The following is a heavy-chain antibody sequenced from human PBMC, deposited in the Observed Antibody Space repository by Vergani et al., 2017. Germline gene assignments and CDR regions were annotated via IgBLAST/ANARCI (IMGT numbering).Heavy chain of an antibody. V-gene: IGHV3-21*04. CDR3: ARAVAARPTVCWFDP. CDR2: ISSSSSYI. Sequence: EVQLVESGGGLVQPGGSLRLSCAASGFTFSSYSMNWVRQAPGKGLEWVSSISSSSSYIYYADSVKGRFTISRDNSKNTLYLQMNSLRAEDTAVYYCARAVAARPTVCWFDPWGQGTLVTVSS. J-gene: IGHJ5*02. D-gene: IGHD6-6*01. CDR1: GFTFSSYS.